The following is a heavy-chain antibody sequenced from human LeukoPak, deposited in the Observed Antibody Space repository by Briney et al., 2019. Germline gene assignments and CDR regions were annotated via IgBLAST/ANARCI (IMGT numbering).Heavy chain of an antibody. CDR3: ARRAYSSSWFVFDY. J-gene: IGHJ4*02. CDR1: GFTFDGYD. Sequence: GGSLRLSCAASGFTFDGYDMSWVRQAPGKGLEWVSGISWNGDSTGYADSVKGRFTISRDNAKNSLYLQMNSLRAEDTALYYCARRAYSSSWFVFDYWGQGTLVTVSS. CDR2: ISWNGDST. V-gene: IGHV3-20*04. D-gene: IGHD6-13*01.